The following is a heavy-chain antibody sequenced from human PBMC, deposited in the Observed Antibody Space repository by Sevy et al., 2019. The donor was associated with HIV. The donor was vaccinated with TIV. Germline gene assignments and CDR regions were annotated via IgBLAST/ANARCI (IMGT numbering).Heavy chain of an antibody. CDR2: VSSDGAIT. J-gene: IGHJ3*02. Sequence: GGSLRLSCAASGFTFNNFAMHWVRLAPGKGPEWVAVVSSDGAITYYADSVKGRFTVSRDNSKNTAYLQMSSLRTADTALYYCAKAYSVSYYLRYDAFDSWGQGTMVTVSS. D-gene: IGHD1-26*01. CDR3: AKAYSVSYYLRYDAFDS. V-gene: IGHV3-30-3*01. CDR1: GFTFNNFA.